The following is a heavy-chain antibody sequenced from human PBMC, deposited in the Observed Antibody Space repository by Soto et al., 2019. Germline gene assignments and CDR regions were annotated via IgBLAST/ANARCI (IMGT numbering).Heavy chain of an antibody. Sequence: SETLSLTCTVSGGSILNGGHYWTWIRQHPGKGLEWIGKIFFSGNTHYNPALKSRLTFSVDTTKNQFSLKLTSVTAADTAIYYCARDNYGGTLDFWGPGTLVTVSS. V-gene: IGHV4-31*03. D-gene: IGHD4-17*01. CDR3: ARDNYGGTLDF. CDR2: IFFSGNT. J-gene: IGHJ4*02. CDR1: GGSILNGGHY.